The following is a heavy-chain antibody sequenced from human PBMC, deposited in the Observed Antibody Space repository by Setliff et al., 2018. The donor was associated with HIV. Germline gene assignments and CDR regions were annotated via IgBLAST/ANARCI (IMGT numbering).Heavy chain of an antibody. J-gene: IGHJ2*01. D-gene: IGHD3-10*01. CDR2: IYYSGST. CDR3: ARSALWFGEADWYFDL. CDR1: GGSISSYY. Sequence: SETLSLTCTVSGGSISSYYWSWIRQPPGKGLEWIGYIYYSGSTYYNPSLKSRVTISVDTSKNDISLKLRSVTAVDTAVYYCARSALWFGEADWYFDLWGRGTLVTVSS. V-gene: IGHV4-59*12.